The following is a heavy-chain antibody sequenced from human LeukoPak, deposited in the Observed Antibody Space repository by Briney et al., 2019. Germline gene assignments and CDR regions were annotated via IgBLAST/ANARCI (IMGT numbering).Heavy chain of an antibody. V-gene: IGHV3-21*01. CDR1: GFTFSSYS. D-gene: IGHD3-16*02. CDR2: ISSSSSYI. J-gene: IGHJ4*02. Sequence: PGGSLRLSCAASGFTFSSYSMNWVRQAPGKGLEWVSSISSSSSYIYYADSVKGRFTISRDNAKNSLYLQMNSLRAEDTAVYYCASSTDWGSYRFDYWGQGTLVTVSS. CDR3: ASSTDWGSYRFDY.